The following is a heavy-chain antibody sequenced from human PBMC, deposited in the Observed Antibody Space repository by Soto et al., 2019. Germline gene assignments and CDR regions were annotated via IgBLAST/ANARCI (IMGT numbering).Heavy chain of an antibody. V-gene: IGHV4-4*09. D-gene: IGHD2-2*01. CDR3: VRVPDR. CDR2: ISHSGST. Sequence: SETLSLTCSVSGGSISSYYCSWFRQPPGKGLEWIGYISHSGSTSYNPSLMSRVTMSVDTSKTQFSLMLDSVTATDTAVYYCVRVPDRWGQGTLVTVSS. J-gene: IGHJ5*02. CDR1: GGSISSYY.